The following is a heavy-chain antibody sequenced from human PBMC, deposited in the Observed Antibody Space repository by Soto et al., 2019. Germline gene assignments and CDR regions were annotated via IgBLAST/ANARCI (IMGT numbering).Heavy chain of an antibody. Sequence: SLTCAVSGYSIRSGYYWGWIRQPPGKGLEWIGSIYHSGSTYYNPSLKSRVTISVDTSKNQFSLKLSSVTAADTAVYYCARDGTSPYSSSWFDYYYYGMDVWGQGTTVTVSS. J-gene: IGHJ6*02. CDR1: GYSIRSGYY. CDR2: IYHSGST. V-gene: IGHV4-38-2*02. D-gene: IGHD6-13*01. CDR3: ARDGTSPYSSSWFDYYYYGMDV.